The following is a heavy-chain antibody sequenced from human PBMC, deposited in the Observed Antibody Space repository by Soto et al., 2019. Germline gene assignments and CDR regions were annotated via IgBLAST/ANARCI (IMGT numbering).Heavy chain of an antibody. CDR2: ISYDGSNK. V-gene: IGHV3-30-3*01. CDR1: GFTFSSYA. D-gene: IGHD3-3*01. Sequence: GGSLRLSCAASGFTFSSYAMHWVRQAPGKGLEWVAVISYDGSNKYYADSVKGRFTISRDNSKNTLYLQMNSLRAEDTAVYYCARDPGFLEWFGAPPFPYYGMDVWGQGTTVTVSS. CDR3: ARDPGFLEWFGAPPFPYYGMDV. J-gene: IGHJ6*02.